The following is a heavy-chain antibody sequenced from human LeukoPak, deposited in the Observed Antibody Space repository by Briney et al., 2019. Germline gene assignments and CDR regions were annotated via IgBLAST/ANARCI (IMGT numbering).Heavy chain of an antibody. D-gene: IGHD1-26*01. Sequence: ASVKVTCKASGYTFTSYYMHWVRQAPGQGLEWMGIINPSGGSTSYAQKFQGRVTMTRDTSTSTVHMELSSLRSEDTAVYYCAREGVGATTGDYWGQGTLVTVSS. J-gene: IGHJ4*02. V-gene: IGHV1-46*01. CDR1: GYTFTSYY. CDR2: INPSGGST. CDR3: AREGVGATTGDY.